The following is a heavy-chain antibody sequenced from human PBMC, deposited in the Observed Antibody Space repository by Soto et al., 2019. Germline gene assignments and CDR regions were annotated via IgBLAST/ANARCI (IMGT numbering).Heavy chain of an antibody. Sequence: ASVKVSCKATGYSFTSHYMHWVRQAPGQGLEWMGTIYPGGDNRAYAQKFRGRVTMTKDTSTSTVYMELNSLTSEDTAVYYCARVVVGGATSLMWGQGTLVTVSS. D-gene: IGHD1-26*01. CDR3: ARVVVGGATSLM. CDR2: IYPGGDNR. CDR1: GYSFTSHY. J-gene: IGHJ4*02. V-gene: IGHV1-46*01.